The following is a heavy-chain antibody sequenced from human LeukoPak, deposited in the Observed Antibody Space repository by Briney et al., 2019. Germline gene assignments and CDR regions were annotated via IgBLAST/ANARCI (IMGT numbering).Heavy chain of an antibody. CDR2: ISYSGNT. J-gene: IGHJ4*02. Sequence: TLRLSCAASGFTFSSYGMSWIRQPPGKGLEWIGYISYSGNTYYNPSLKSRLTISVDTSKNQFSLKLSSVTAADTAVYYCASGLYSSSSYWGQGTLVTVSS. D-gene: IGHD6-6*01. CDR1: GFTFSSYG. CDR3: ASGLYSSSSY. V-gene: IGHV4-30-4*07.